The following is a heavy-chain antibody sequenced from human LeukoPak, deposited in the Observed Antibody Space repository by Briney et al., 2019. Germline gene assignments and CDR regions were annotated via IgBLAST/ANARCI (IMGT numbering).Heavy chain of an antibody. CDR2: IYSGGGT. V-gene: IGHV3-66*01. J-gene: IGHJ5*02. CDR3: ARDYAWFDP. D-gene: IGHD3-16*01. CDR1: GFTISSNF. Sequence: GGSLRLSCAASGFTISSNFISWVRQAPGKGLEWVSIIYSGGGTYYADSVKGRFTISRDNPKNTLYLQMNSLRAEDTAVYYCARDYAWFDPWGQGTLVTVSS.